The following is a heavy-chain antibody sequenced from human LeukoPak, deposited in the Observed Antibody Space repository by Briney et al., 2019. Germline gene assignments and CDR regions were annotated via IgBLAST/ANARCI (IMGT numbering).Heavy chain of an antibody. V-gene: IGHV4-59*01. CDR3: ARGGSSSSWYGGVDY. J-gene: IGHJ4*02. Sequence: SETLSLTCTVSGGSISSYYWSWIRQPPGKGLEWIGYIYYSGSTNYNPSLKSRVTISVDTSKNQFSLKLSSVTAADTAVYYCARGGSSSSWYGGVDYWGQGTLVTVSS. CDR2: IYYSGST. CDR1: GGSISSYY. D-gene: IGHD6-13*01.